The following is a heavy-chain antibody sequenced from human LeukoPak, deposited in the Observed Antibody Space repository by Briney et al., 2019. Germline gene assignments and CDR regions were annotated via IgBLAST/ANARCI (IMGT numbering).Heavy chain of an antibody. V-gene: IGHV4-59*01. Sequence: SETLSLTCTVSGGSISSYYWSWIRQPPGKGLEWIGYIYYSGSTNYNPSLKSRVTISVDTSKNQFSLKLNSVTAADTAVYYCARAGYSSWYTGAYFDYWGQGILVTVSS. CDR3: ARAGYSSWYTGAYFDY. CDR1: GGSISSYY. D-gene: IGHD6-13*01. CDR2: IYYSGST. J-gene: IGHJ4*02.